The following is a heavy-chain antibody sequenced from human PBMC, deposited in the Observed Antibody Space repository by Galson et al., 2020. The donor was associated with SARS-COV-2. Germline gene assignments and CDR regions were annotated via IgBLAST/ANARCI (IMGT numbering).Heavy chain of an antibody. CDR1: GYTFTGYY. Sequence: GESLKISCKASGYTFTGYYMHWVRQAPGQGLEWMGWINPNSGATNYAQKFQGRVTMTSDTSISTAYMELNSLRSDDTGVYYCARDQIHFYCGLDVWGQGTTVTVSS. CDR3: ARDQIHFYCGLDV. J-gene: IGHJ6*02. CDR2: INPNSGAT. V-gene: IGHV1-2*02.